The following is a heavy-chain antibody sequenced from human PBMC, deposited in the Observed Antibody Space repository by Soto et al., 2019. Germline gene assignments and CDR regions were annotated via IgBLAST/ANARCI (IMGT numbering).Heavy chain of an antibody. J-gene: IGHJ6*02. CDR1: GDSVSSKSAA. D-gene: IGHD2-21*02. Sequence: SQTLSLTCAISGDSVSSKSAAWNWIRQSPSRGLEWLGRAYYRPQWYYDSAVSVRSRITVIPGTSKNQFSLQLNSVTPEDTAVYYCTKQKGDSRTYNGMDVWGQGTTVTVSS. V-gene: IGHV6-1*01. CDR2: AYYRPQWYY. CDR3: TKQKGDSRTYNGMDV.